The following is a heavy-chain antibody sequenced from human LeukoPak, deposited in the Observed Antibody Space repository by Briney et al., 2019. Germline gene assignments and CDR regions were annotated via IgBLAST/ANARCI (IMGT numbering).Heavy chain of an antibody. Sequence: GASVNVSCKASGYTFSSYGISWVRQAPAQGLEWMGVIGTYNGKTKYAEKVQGRAPMTTDTSTTTAYMELRTLRSDDTAVYYCARDMVGLAADGNWFVPWGQGTLVTVSS. CDR1: GYTFSSYG. CDR3: ARDMVGLAADGNWFVP. CDR2: IGTYNGKT. V-gene: IGHV1-18*01. J-gene: IGHJ5*02. D-gene: IGHD6-13*01.